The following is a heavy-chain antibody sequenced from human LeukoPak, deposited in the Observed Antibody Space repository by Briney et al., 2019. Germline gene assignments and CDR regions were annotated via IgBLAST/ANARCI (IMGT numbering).Heavy chain of an antibody. Sequence: RGSLRLSCAASGFTFDDYAMHWVRQAPGRGVEWVSRISVAGGRSYSADTVKGRFTISRDNSKNSLYLQMNRLRTEDTALYYCAKDMHYYDSSGYYDRQHYYYGMDVWGQGPTVTVSS. CDR1: GFTFDDYA. D-gene: IGHD3-22*01. J-gene: IGHJ6*02. V-gene: IGHV3-43*02. CDR3: AKDMHYYDSSGYYDRQHYYYGMDV. CDR2: ISVAGGRS.